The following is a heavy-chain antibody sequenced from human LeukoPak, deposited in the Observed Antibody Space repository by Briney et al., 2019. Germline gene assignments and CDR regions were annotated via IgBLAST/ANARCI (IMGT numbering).Heavy chain of an antibody. CDR3: ARRYYDSGGYFGVDYYYYMDV. V-gene: IGHV1-8*03. J-gene: IGHJ6*03. Sequence: GASVKVSCKASGYTFTNYDINWVRQATGQGLEWMGWMNPNSGNTGYAQKFQGRVTITRNTSISTAYMELSSLRSEDTAVYYCARRYYDSGGYFGVDYYYYMDVWGKGTTVTVSS. D-gene: IGHD3-22*01. CDR2: MNPNSGNT. CDR1: GYTFTNYD.